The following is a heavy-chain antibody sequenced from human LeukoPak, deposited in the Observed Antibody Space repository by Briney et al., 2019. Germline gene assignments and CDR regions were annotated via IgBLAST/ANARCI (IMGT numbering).Heavy chain of an antibody. CDR1: GGSISSYY. V-gene: IGHV4-4*07. CDR3: ARGRRMIPATYYYYMDV. Sequence: SETLSLTCTVSGGSISSYYWSWIRQPAGKGLEWIGRIYTSGSTNYNPSLKSRVTISVDKSKNQFSLKLSSVTAADTAVYYCARGRRMIPATYYYYMDVWGKGTTVTVPS. J-gene: IGHJ6*03. D-gene: IGHD6-25*01. CDR2: IYTSGST.